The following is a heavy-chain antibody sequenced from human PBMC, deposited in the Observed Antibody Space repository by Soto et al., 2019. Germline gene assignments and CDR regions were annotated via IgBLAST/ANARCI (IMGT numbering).Heavy chain of an antibody. CDR3: ARGGGMVRGVIISRYYFDY. V-gene: IGHV4-30-4*01. D-gene: IGHD3-10*01. Sequence: QVQLQESGPGLVKPSQTLSLTCTVSGGSISSGDYYWSWIRQPPGKGLDWIGYIYYSGSTYYNPSLKSLVTISVDTSKNQFSLKLSSVTAADTAVYYCARGGGMVRGVIISRYYFDYWGQGTLVTVSS. CDR1: GGSISSGDYY. CDR2: IYYSGST. J-gene: IGHJ4*02.